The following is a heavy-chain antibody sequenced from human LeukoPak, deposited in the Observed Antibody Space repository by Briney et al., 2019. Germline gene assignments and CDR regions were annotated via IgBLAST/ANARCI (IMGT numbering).Heavy chain of an antibody. CDR2: IGDSGSTK. CDR1: TFTFNSYS. D-gene: IGHD3-22*01. V-gene: IGHV3-48*01. CDR3: AKDRYYDSSGYSSDY. J-gene: IGHJ4*02. Sequence: GGSLRLSCAASTFTFNSYSLNWVRQAPGKGLEWVSYIGDSGSTKYYADSVKGRFTISRDNSKNTLYLQMNSLRAEDTAVYYCAKDRYYDSSGYSSDYWGQGTLVTVSS.